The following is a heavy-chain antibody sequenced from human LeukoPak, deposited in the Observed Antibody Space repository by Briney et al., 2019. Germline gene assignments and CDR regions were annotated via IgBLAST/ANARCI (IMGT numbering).Heavy chain of an antibody. J-gene: IGHJ4*02. CDR1: GFTISTYA. D-gene: IGHD5-24*01. V-gene: IGHV3-23*01. CDR2: ITSSGATT. Sequence: PGGSLRLSCAASGFTISTYAMTWVRQAPGQGLEWVSSITSSGATTDYADSVKGRFTISRDISKNTLYLQMNSLTAEDSAVYYCAKEFIAGDGHVDCDSWGQGTLVTASS. CDR3: AKEFIAGDGHVDCDS.